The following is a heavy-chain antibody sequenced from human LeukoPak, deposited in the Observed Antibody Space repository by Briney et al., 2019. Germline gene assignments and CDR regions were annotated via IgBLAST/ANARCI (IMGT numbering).Heavy chain of an antibody. D-gene: IGHD3-10*01. Sequence: PGGSLRLSCAASGFTFTSYAMNWVRQAPGKGLEWVSAIIVSGSSTYYADSVKGRFTVSRDNSKNTLYLQMNSLRAEDTAVYYCAKDGGAYYYGSGSYSAGFDYWGQGTLVTVS. CDR2: IIVSGSST. J-gene: IGHJ4*02. CDR1: GFTFTSYA. V-gene: IGHV3-23*01. CDR3: AKDGGAYYYGSGSYSAGFDY.